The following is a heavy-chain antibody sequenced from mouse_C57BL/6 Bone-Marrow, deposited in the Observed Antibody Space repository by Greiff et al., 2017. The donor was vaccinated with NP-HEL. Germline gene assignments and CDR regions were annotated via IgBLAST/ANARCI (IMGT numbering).Heavy chain of an antibody. J-gene: IGHJ3*01. V-gene: IGHV5-4*01. CDR3: AREGDYDYAAGFAY. D-gene: IGHD2-4*01. CDR1: GFTFSSYA. Sequence: EVKLMESGGGLVKPGGSLKLSCAASGFTFSSYAMSWVRQTPEKRLEWVATISDGGSYTYYPDNVKGRFTISRDNAKTNRYLQMGHLKSEDTAMYYCAREGDYDYAAGFAYWGQGTLVTVSA. CDR2: ISDGGSYT.